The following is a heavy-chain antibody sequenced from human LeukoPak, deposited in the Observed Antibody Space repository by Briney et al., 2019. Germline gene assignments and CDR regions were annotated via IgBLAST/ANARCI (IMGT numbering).Heavy chain of an antibody. J-gene: IGHJ4*02. V-gene: IGHV4-34*01. D-gene: IGHD5-18*01. CDR1: GGSFSGYY. Sequence: RASETLSLTCAVYGGSFSGYYWSWIRQPPGKGLEWIGEINHSGSTNYNPSLKSRVTISVDTSKNQFSLKLSSVTAADTAVYYCARVIPPGGYSYGYVLDYWGQGTLVTVSS. CDR2: INHSGST. CDR3: ARVIPPGGYSYGYVLDY.